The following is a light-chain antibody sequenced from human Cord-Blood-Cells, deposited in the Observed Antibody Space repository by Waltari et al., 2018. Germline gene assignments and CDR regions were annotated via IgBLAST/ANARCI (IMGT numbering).Light chain of an antibody. J-gene: IGKJ2*01. CDR2: DAY. CDR3: QQYNSYPYT. Sequence: EIQMTQSLSTLSASVGDRESITRWASQRISSWLAWYQQKPGTVPKFLLYDAYSLESGVPSGFSGSGSGTEFTLTISSLQPDDFATYYGQQYNSYPYTFGQGTKLEIK. V-gene: IGKV1-5*01. CDR1: QRISSW.